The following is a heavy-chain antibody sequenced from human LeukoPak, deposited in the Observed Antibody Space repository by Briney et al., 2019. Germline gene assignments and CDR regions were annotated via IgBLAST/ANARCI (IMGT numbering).Heavy chain of an antibody. D-gene: IGHD1-26*01. CDR1: GFTFSSYG. Sequence: PGGSLRLSCAASGFTFSSYGMHWVRQAPGKGLEWVAFIRYDGSNKYYADSVKGRFTISRDNSKNTLYLQMNSLRTEDTAVYCCARHSFYSGSYYEDYWGQGTLVTVSS. CDR2: IRYDGSNK. V-gene: IGHV3-30*02. J-gene: IGHJ4*02. CDR3: ARHSFYSGSYYEDY.